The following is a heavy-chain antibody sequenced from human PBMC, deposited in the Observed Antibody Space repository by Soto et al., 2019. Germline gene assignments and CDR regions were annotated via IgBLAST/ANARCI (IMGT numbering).Heavy chain of an antibody. D-gene: IGHD1-26*01. CDR3: ARYSGRYSYNWFDP. CDR2: IYYSGST. Sequence: SETLSLTSTVSGGSVSSGSYYWSWIRQPPGKGLEWIGYIYYSGSTNYNPSLKSRVTISVDTSKNQFSLKLSSVTAADTAVYYCARYSGRYSYNWFDPWGQGTLVTVSS. CDR1: GGSVSSGSYY. J-gene: IGHJ5*02. V-gene: IGHV4-61*01.